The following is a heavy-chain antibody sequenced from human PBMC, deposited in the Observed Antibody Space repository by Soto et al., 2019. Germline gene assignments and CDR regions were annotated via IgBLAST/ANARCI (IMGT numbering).Heavy chain of an antibody. CDR3: AKDMSPRFGGLYNWFDP. V-gene: IGHV3-43*01. CDR2: ISWDGGST. Sequence: EVQLVESGGVVVQPGGSLRLSCAASGFTFDDYTMHWVRQAPGKGLEWVSLISWDGGSTHYADSVKGRCTISRDNSKNSLYLQMNSLRTEDTALYYCAKDMSPRFGGLYNWFDPWGQGTLVTVSS. D-gene: IGHD3-10*01. CDR1: GFTFDDYT. J-gene: IGHJ5*02.